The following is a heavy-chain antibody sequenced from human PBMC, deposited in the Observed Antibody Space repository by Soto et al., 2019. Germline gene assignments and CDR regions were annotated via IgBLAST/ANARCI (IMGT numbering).Heavy chain of an antibody. CDR1: GFTVSNNY. CDR2: IYSGGYT. CDR3: ATQPGGGGY. D-gene: IGHD3-10*01. V-gene: IGHV3-53*01. J-gene: IGHJ4*02. Sequence: EVQLVESGGGLIQPGGSLRLSCAVSGFTVSNNYMSWVRQAPGKGLEGVSVIYSGGYTAYGDSVKGRFTISRDNSKNTLSLKNIRLSADDPAVFYGATQPGGGGYWGQGTLVTVSS.